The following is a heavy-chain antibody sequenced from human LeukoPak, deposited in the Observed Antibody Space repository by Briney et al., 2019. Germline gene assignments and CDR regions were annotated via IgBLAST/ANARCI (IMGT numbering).Heavy chain of an antibody. J-gene: IGHJ4*02. V-gene: IGHV3-64D*06. Sequence: PGGSLRLSCSASGFTFNTYAMHWVRQAPGKGLEYVSAISTDGGGTYYADSVKGRFTISRDNSKNTLYLQMSSLRAEDTAVYFCVKYHNSCYSVWGQGTLVTVSS. CDR3: VKYHNSCYSV. D-gene: IGHD2-15*01. CDR1: GFTFNTYA. CDR2: ISTDGGGT.